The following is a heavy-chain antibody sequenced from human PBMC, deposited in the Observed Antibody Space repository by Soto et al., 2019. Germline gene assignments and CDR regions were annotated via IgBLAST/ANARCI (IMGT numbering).Heavy chain of an antibody. Sequence: PGGSLRLSCAASGFTFSSYAMHWVRQAPGKGLEWVAVISYDGSNKYYADSVKGRFTISRDNSKNTLYLQMNSLRAEDTAVYYCARDGDSSGYYRYYFDYWGQGTLVTVSS. CDR3: ARDGDSSGYYRYYFDY. CDR2: ISYDGSNK. CDR1: GFTFSSYA. D-gene: IGHD3-22*01. J-gene: IGHJ4*02. V-gene: IGHV3-30-3*01.